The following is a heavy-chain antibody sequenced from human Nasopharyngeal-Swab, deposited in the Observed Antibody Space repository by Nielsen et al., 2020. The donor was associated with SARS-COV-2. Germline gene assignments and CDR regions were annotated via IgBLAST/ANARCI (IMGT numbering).Heavy chain of an antibody. J-gene: IGHJ4*02. V-gene: IGHV3-7*01. D-gene: IGHD6-13*01. CDR3: ARDAFPGIAAAGPDY. CDR2: IKQDGSEK. Sequence: VRQAPGKGLEWVANIKQDGSEKYYVDSVKGRFTTSRDNAKNSLYLQMNSLRAEDTAVYYCARDAFPGIAAAGPDYWGQGTLVTVSS.